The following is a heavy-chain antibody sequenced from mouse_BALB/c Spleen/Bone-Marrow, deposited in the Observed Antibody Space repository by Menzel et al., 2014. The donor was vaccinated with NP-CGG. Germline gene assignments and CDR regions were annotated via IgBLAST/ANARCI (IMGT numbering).Heavy chain of an antibody. CDR3: ALYYRYDYFDY. CDR1: GYTFTSYT. J-gene: IGHJ2*01. CDR2: INPSTTYS. D-gene: IGHD2-14*01. Sequence: VQLQQSGAELARPGASVKMSCKASGYTFTSYTMHWVKQRPRQGLEWIGYINPSTTYSAYNQKFKDKATLTADKSSSTAYMQLSSLTSEDSAVYYCALYYRYDYFDYWGQGTTLTVSS. V-gene: IGHV1-4*01.